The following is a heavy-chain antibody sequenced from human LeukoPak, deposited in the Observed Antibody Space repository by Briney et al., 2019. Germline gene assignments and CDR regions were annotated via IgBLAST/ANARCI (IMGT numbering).Heavy chain of an antibody. V-gene: IGHV1-69*05. J-gene: IGHJ5*02. CDR1: GGTFNNSA. CDR2: IMPLFGTA. D-gene: IGHD2-2*01. Sequence: SVKVSCKTSGGTFNNSAISWVRQAPGQGLEWLGGIMPLFGTAGYAQKFQGRVTITKDESTRTVYLELTSLTSDDTAEYYCARDDQLLINWFDPWGQGTLVTVSS. CDR3: ARDDQLLINWFDP.